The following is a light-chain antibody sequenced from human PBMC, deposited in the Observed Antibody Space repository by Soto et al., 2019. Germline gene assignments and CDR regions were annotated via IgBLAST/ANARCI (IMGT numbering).Light chain of an antibody. J-gene: IGLJ1*01. Sequence: QSVLTQPASVSGSPGQSITISCTGTSSDVGGYNYVSWYQQHPAKAPKLMIYDVTNLPSGVSDRFSGSKSGNTASLTISGLQAEDEADYYCSSYTSSSTPYVFGTGTKVTVL. CDR3: SSYTSSSTPYV. CDR1: SSDVGGYNY. V-gene: IGLV2-14*01. CDR2: DVT.